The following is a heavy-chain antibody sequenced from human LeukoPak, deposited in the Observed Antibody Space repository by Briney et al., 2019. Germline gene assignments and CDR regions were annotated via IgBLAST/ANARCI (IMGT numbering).Heavy chain of an antibody. Sequence: PSETLSLTCTVSGGSISSHYWTWIRQPPGKGLEWIGDISSSGSTNYNPSLESRVTILVDRSKSQFSLKLRSVTAADTAVYYCARGLVLATDDAFDIWGPGTMVTVSS. V-gene: IGHV4-59*11. CDR1: GGSISSHY. CDR2: ISSSGST. D-gene: IGHD5-12*01. J-gene: IGHJ3*02. CDR3: ARGLVLATDDAFDI.